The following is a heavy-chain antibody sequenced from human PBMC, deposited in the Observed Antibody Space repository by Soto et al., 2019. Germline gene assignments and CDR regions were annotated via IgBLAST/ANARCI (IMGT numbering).Heavy chain of an antibody. CDR3: ARQGHHGAPLDY. J-gene: IGHJ4*02. CDR1: DSAISSDY. CDR2: IYYSGST. Sequence: SETLAHTCTVSDSAISSDYWSWIRQPPGKGLEWIGYIYYSGSTNYNPSLKSRVTISVDTSKNQFSLKLSSVTAADTAVYYCARQGHHGAPLDYWGQGTLVTVSA. D-gene: IGHD4-17*01. V-gene: IGHV4-59*08.